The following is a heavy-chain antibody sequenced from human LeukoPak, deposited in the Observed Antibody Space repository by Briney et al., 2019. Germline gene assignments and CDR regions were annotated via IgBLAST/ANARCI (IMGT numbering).Heavy chain of an antibody. V-gene: IGHV4-39*01. Sequence: SXXLSLTCTVSGGSISSSSYYWGWIRQPPGKGLEWIGSIYYSGSTYNNPSLKSGVTISVETAKNQFSLKLSSVTAADTAVYYCARVDDFGTDYWGQGTLVTVSS. CDR2: IYYSGST. CDR3: ARVDDFGTDY. J-gene: IGHJ4*02. D-gene: IGHD3-3*01. CDR1: GGSISSSSYY.